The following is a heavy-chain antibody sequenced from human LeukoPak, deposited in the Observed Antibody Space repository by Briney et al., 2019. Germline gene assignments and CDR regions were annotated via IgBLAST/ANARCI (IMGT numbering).Heavy chain of an antibody. D-gene: IGHD2-15*01. CDR2: IIPIFGTA. CDR1: GGTFSSYA. CDR3: ARGVVVAGLSHYYYYGMDV. J-gene: IGHJ6*02. V-gene: IGHV1-69*13. Sequence: SVKVSCKASGGTFSSYAINGVRQAPGQGLEWMGRIIPIFGTANYAQKFQGRVTITADESTSTAYMELSSLRSEDTAVYYCARGVVVAGLSHYYYYGMDVWGQGTTVTVSS.